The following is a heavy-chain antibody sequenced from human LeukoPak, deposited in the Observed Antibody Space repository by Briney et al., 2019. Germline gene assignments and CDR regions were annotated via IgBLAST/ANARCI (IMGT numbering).Heavy chain of an antibody. D-gene: IGHD6-19*01. CDR2: FDPEDGET. CDR1: GYTLTELS. V-gene: IGHV1-24*01. Sequence: ASVKVSCKVSGYTLTELSMHWVRQAPGKGLEWRGGFDPEDGETIYAQKFQGRVTMTEDTSTDTAYMELSSLRSEDTAVYYCATGIAVAGYYFDYWGQGTLVTVSS. CDR3: ATGIAVAGYYFDY. J-gene: IGHJ4*02.